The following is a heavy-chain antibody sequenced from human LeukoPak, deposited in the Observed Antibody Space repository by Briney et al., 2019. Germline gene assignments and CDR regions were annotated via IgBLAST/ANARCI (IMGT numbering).Heavy chain of an antibody. Sequence: PGGSLSLSCAASGFTFSSNAMSWVRQAPGKGLEWVSAISGSGGSTHYADCVKGRFIITRDNSKNKLYLQMNSLRAEDTAVYYCAKDRASGWPNAFDIWGQGTVVPVSS. CDR2: ISGSGGST. D-gene: IGHD6-19*01. CDR1: GFTFSSNA. CDR3: AKDRASGWPNAFDI. J-gene: IGHJ3*02. V-gene: IGHV3-23*01.